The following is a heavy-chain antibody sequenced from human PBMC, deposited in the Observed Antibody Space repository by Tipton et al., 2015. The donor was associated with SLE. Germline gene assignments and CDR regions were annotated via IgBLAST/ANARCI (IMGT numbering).Heavy chain of an antibody. J-gene: IGHJ4*02. CDR2: MNPNSGNT. V-gene: IGHV1-8*01. Sequence: QLVQSGAEVKKPGASVKVSCKASGYTFTSYDINWMRQATGQGLEWMGWMNPNSGNTGYAQKFQGRVTMTRNTAISTAYMELRSLRSDDTAVYYCALRWPDTWTTVYWGQGTLVTVSS. CDR1: GYTFTSYD. CDR3: ALRWPDTWTTVY. D-gene: IGHD5-12*01.